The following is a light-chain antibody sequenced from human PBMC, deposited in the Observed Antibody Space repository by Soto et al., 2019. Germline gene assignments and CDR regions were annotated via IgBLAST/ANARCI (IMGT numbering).Light chain of an antibody. CDR3: QQGWT. CDR1: QSITNW. CDR2: DAS. Sequence: DIQMTQSPSTLSASVGDRVTITCRASQSITNWLAWYQQKPGKAPKLLIYDASTLESGVPSRFSGSGSGTEFTLTISGLQPDDFATYYCQQGWTLGQGTKVDIK. V-gene: IGKV1-5*01. J-gene: IGKJ1*01.